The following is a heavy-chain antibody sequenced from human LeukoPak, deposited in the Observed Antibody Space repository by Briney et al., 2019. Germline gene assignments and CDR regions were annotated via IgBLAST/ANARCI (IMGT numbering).Heavy chain of an antibody. J-gene: IGHJ4*02. D-gene: IGHD6-13*01. CDR2: IYYSGST. V-gene: IGHV4-59*08. Sequence: SETLSLTCTVSGGSISSYYWSWIRQPPGKGLEWIGYIYYSGSTNYNPSLKSRVTISVDTSKNQFSLKLSSVTAADTAVYYCASHPHSWGPLYYWGQGTLVTVSS. CDR3: ASHPHSWGPLYY. CDR1: GGSISSYY.